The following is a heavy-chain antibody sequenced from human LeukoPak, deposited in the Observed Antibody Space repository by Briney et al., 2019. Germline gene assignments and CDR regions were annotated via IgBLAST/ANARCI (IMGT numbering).Heavy chain of an antibody. V-gene: IGHV4-59*01. CDR3: ARGFIAAADDAFDI. CDR2: IYYRGRT. CDR1: GGSISSYY. J-gene: IGHJ3*02. Sequence: SETLSLTCTVSGGSISSYYWTWIRQPPGKGLEWIGYIYYRGRTNYNPSLKSRATISVDTTKNQFSLKLTSVTAADTAFYYCARGFIAAADDAFDIWGQGTMVTVSS. D-gene: IGHD6-13*01.